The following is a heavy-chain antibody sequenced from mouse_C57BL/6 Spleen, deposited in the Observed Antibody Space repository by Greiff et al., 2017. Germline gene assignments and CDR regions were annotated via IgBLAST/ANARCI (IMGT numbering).Heavy chain of an antibody. CDR1: GYTFTSYW. Sequence: QVQLQQPGAELVMPGASVKLSCKASGYTFTSYWMHWVKQRPGQGLEWIGEIDPSDSYTNYNQKFKGKSTLTVDKSSSTAYMQLSSLTSEDSAVYCCAVTTVVEEGFAYWGQGTLVTVSA. D-gene: IGHD1-1*01. J-gene: IGHJ3*01. CDR2: IDPSDSYT. CDR3: AVTTVVEEGFAY. V-gene: IGHV1-69*01.